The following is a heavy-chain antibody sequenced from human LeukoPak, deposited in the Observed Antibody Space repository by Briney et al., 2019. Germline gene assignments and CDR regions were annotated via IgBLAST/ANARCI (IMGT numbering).Heavy chain of an antibody. CDR1: GFTFSSYG. Sequence: PGGSLRLSCAASGFTFSSYGMHWVRQAPGKGLEWVAFIRYDGSNKYYADSVKGRFTISRDNSKNTLYLQMNSLRAEDTAVYYCAWDQLPYEQLRGSGDAFDIWGQGTMVTVSS. CDR2: IRYDGSNK. D-gene: IGHD2-2*02. J-gene: IGHJ3*02. CDR3: AWDQLPYEQLRGSGDAFDI. V-gene: IGHV3-30*02.